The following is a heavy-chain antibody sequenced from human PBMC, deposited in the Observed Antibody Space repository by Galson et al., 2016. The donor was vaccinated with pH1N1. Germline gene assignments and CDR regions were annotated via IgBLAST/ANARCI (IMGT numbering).Heavy chain of an antibody. CDR2: IYYSGST. V-gene: IGHV4-31*03. CDR1: GASVTRGDSY. J-gene: IGHJ4*02. D-gene: IGHD6-13*01. Sequence: TLSLTCTVSGASVTRGDSYWSWIRQHPGKGLEWIGYIYYSGSTYYNPSLKSRVTISVDTSKNQFSLKLSSVTAADTAVYYCANCIAAAGTFYFDYWGQGTLVTVSS. CDR3: ANCIAAAGTFYFDY.